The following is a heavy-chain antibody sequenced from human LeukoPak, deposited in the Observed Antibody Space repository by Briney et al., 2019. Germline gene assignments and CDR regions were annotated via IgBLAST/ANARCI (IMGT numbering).Heavy chain of an antibody. V-gene: IGHV3-48*03. D-gene: IGHD7-27*01. CDR3: AREISALGNYFDS. CDR2: ISRSGSAK. J-gene: IGHJ4*02. Sequence: GGSLRLSCAAPGFTLSIHEMNWVPQAPGKGLEGVSYISRSGSAKYYADSVKGRFTIYRDNAKNSLYLQMNSLRAEDTAVYYCAREISALGNYFDSWGQGTLVTVSS. CDR1: GFTLSIHE.